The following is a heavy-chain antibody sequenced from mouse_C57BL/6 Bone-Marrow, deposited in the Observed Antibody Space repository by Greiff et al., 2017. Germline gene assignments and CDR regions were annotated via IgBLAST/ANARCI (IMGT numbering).Heavy chain of an antibody. D-gene: IGHD1-1*01. CDR3: ARWGDGSSWGDYAMDY. Sequence: VQLQQSGAELVKPGASVKISCKASGYTFTDYYINWVKQRPGQGLEWIGKIGPGSGSTYYNEKFTGKATLTADKSSSTAYMQLSSLTAEDSAVYFCARWGDGSSWGDYAMDYWGQGTSVTVSS. V-gene: IGHV1-77*01. CDR2: IGPGSGST. CDR1: GYTFTDYY. J-gene: IGHJ4*01.